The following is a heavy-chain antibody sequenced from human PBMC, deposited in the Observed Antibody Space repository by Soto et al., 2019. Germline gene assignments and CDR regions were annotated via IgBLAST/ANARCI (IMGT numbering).Heavy chain of an antibody. Sequence: GESLKISCKGSGYSFAGYWITWVRQKPGKGLEWMGRIDPSDSQTYYSPSFRGHVTISVTKSITTVFLQWSSLRASNTAMYYCARQIYDSDTGPNFQYYFDSWGQGTPVTVSS. CDR3: ARQIYDSDTGPNFQYYFDS. D-gene: IGHD3-22*01. J-gene: IGHJ4*02. CDR1: GYSFAGYW. CDR2: IDPSDSQT. V-gene: IGHV5-10-1*01.